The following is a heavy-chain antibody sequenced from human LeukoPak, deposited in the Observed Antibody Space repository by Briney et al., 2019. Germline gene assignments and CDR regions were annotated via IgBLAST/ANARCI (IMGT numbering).Heavy chain of an antibody. CDR1: GYTFINYW. Sequence: GESLKISCKGSGYTFINYWIAWVRQMPGKGLEWMGIIYPGDSDTRYSPSFQGQVTISVDKSINTAYLQWSSLKASDTAMYYCARRLYDYVWGSYRYTPPFDYWGQGTLVTVSS. CDR3: ARRLYDYVWGSYRYTPPFDY. CDR2: IYPGDSDT. D-gene: IGHD3-16*02. V-gene: IGHV5-51*01. J-gene: IGHJ4*02.